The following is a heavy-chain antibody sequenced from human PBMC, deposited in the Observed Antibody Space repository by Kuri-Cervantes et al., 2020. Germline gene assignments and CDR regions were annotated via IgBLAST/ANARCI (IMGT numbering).Heavy chain of an antibody. D-gene: IGHD4-17*01. CDR1: GGTFSSYA. CDR3: ASLTTVTGDYFDY. CDR2: IIPIFGTA. V-gene: IGHV1-69*13. Sequence: SVKVSCKASGGTFSSYAISWVRQAPGQGLEWMGGIIPIFGTANYAQKFQGRVTITADESTSTAYMELSSLRSEDTAVYYCASLTTVTGDYFDYWGQGTLVTVSS. J-gene: IGHJ4*02.